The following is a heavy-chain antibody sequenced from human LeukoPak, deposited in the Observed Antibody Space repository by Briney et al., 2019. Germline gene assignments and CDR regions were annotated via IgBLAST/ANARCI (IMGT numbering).Heavy chain of an antibody. Sequence: ASVKVSFKVTRYTLTELSMHWVRQAPGNGLEWMGGFDPEDGETIYAQKFQGRVTMTEDTSTDTAYMELSSLRSEDTAVYYWSTLYNGATSFCDPWGQGTLVTVSS. D-gene: IGHD2-8*01. CDR2: FDPEDGET. CDR3: STLYNGATSFCDP. CDR1: RYTLTELS. J-gene: IGHJ5*02. V-gene: IGHV1-24*01.